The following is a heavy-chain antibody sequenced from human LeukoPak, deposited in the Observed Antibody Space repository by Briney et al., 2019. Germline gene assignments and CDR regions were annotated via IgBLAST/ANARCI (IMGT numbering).Heavy chain of an antibody. CDR1: GFTFDDYA. CDR3: AKGGFWSGYYKTPPYYYYYYYMDV. CDR2: ISGDGGST. Sequence: GGSLRLSCAASGFTFDDYAMHWVRQAPGKGLEWVPLISGDGGSTYYADSVKGRFTISRDNSKNSLYLQMNSLRTEDTALYYCAKGGFWSGYYKTPPYYYYYYYMDVWGKGTTVTVSS. V-gene: IGHV3-43*02. D-gene: IGHD3-3*01. J-gene: IGHJ6*03.